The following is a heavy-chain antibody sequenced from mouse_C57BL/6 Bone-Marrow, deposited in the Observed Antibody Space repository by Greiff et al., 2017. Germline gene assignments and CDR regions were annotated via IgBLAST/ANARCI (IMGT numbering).Heavy chain of an antibody. CDR2: IHPNSGST. V-gene: IGHV1-64*01. Sequence: GMIHPNSGSTNYNEQFKSKATLTVDKSSSTAYMQLSSLTSEDSAVYYCALITTVVAFDYWGQGTTLTVSS. D-gene: IGHD1-1*01. J-gene: IGHJ2*01. CDR3: ALITTVVAFDY.